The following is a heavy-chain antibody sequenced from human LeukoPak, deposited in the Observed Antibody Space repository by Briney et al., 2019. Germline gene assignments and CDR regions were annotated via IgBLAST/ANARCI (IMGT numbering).Heavy chain of an antibody. CDR2: IYSGGST. Sequence: GGSLRLSCAASGFTFSSYAMTWVRQAPGKGLQWVSVIYSGGSTYYADSVKGRFTISRDNSKNTLYLQMNSLRAEDTAVYYCARGGPNYTYGLDYWGLGTLVTVSS. CDR3: ARGGPNYTYGLDY. CDR1: GFTFSSYA. V-gene: IGHV3-53*01. J-gene: IGHJ4*02. D-gene: IGHD5-18*01.